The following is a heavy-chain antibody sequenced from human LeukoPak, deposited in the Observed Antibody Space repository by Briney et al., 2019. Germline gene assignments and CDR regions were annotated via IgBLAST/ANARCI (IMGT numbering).Heavy chain of an antibody. V-gene: IGHV3-23*01. D-gene: IGHD6-13*01. J-gene: IGHJ4*02. Sequence: GGSLRLSCAASGFTFSSYAMSWVRQAPGKGLEWVSAISGSGGSTYYADSVKGRFTISRDNSKNTLYLQMNSLRAEDTAVYYCAKTKRGSSWAHTFDYWGQGTLVTVPS. CDR3: AKTKRGSSWAHTFDY. CDR2: ISGSGGST. CDR1: GFTFSSYA.